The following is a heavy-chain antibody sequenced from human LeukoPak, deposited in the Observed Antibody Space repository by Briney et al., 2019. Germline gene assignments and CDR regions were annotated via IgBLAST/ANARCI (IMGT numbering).Heavy chain of an antibody. V-gene: IGHV4-39*01. D-gene: IGHD6-25*01. Sequence: SETLSLTCTVSGGSISSYYWGWIRQPPGKGLEWIGSIYYSGSTYYNPSLKSRVTISVDTSKNQFSLKLSSVTAADTAVYYCARHKPGAAPHSTSNRRLRSNAFDIWGQGTMVTVSS. J-gene: IGHJ3*02. CDR2: IYYSGST. CDR1: GGSISSYY. CDR3: ARHKPGAAPHSTSNRRLRSNAFDI.